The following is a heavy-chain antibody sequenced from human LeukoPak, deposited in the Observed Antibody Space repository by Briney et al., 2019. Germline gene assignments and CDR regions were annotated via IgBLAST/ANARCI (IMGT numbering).Heavy chain of an antibody. V-gene: IGHV4-34*01. J-gene: IGHJ4*02. CDR2: INHSGST. D-gene: IGHD3-3*01. CDR1: GGSFSGYY. Sequence: SETPSLTCAVYGGSFSGYYWSWIRQPPGKGLEWIGEINHSGSTNYNPSLKSRVTISVDTSKNQFSLKLSSVTAAEKAVYYCATAPGYDFWSGYYNWGQGTLVTVSS. CDR3: ATAPGYDFWSGYYN.